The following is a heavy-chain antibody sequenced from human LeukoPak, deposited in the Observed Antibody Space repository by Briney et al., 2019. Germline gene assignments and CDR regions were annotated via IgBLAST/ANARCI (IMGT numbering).Heavy chain of an antibody. J-gene: IGHJ4*02. D-gene: IGHD2-15*01. CDR3: ARGYCSGANCYTAPDY. CDR2: MDPKGTT. Sequence: PSETLSLTCTVSGVSITGYYWNWLRQPAGKGLEGIGRMDPKGTTSYNPSLKSRVTMSVDTSKNQFSLKLKSVTAADTAMYYCARGYCSGANCYTAPDYWGQGTLVTVSS. V-gene: IGHV4-4*07. CDR1: GVSITGYY.